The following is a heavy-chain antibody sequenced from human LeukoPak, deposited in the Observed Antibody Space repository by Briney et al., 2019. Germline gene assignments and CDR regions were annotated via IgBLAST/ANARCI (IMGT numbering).Heavy chain of an antibody. CDR2: ITGSGGGT. V-gene: IGHV3-23*01. D-gene: IGHD5-24*01. Sequence: PGGSLRLSCAASGFTFSSYGMHWVRQAPGKGLEWVSSITGSGGGTQYADSVQGRFTISRDNSKSTLYLQMNSLRAEDTAVYYCAEDEIGYNDGGLFFDYWGQGTLVTVSS. J-gene: IGHJ4*02. CDR1: GFTFSSYG. CDR3: AEDEIGYNDGGLFFDY.